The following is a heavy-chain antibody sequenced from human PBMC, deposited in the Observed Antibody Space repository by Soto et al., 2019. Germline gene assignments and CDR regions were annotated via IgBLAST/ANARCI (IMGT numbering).Heavy chain of an antibody. CDR3: ARVYSSSSPS. CDR1: GSTFSSYG. Sequence: PGGSLRLSCAASGSTFSSYGMHWVRQAPGKGLEWVAVISYDGSNKYYADSVKGRFTISRDNSKNTLYLQMNSLRAEDTAVYYCARVYSSSSPSWGQGTLVTVSS. D-gene: IGHD6-6*01. V-gene: IGHV3-30*03. J-gene: IGHJ5*02. CDR2: ISYDGSNK.